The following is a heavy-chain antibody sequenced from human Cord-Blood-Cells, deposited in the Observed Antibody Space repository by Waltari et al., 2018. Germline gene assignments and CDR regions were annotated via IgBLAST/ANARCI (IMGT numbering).Heavy chain of an antibody. CDR3: ARGLSYYDFWSGYYYFDY. CDR2: INHSGST. CDR1: GGSFSGYY. J-gene: IGHJ4*02. Sequence: QVQLQQWGAGLLKPSETLSLTCAVYGGSFSGYYWSWIRQPPGKGLEWIGEINHSGSTNYNPSLKSRVTISVDTSKNQFSLKLSSVTAADTAVYYYARGLSYYDFWSGYYYFDYWGQGTLVTVSS. D-gene: IGHD3-3*01. V-gene: IGHV4-34*01.